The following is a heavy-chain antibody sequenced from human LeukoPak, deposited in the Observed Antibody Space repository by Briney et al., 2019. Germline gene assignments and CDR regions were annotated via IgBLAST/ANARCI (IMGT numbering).Heavy chain of an antibody. CDR3: ARVPRNYYYYMDV. CDR1: GGSISSSSYY. V-gene: IGHV4-39*07. CDR2: IYYSGST. J-gene: IGHJ6*03. Sequence: PSETLSLTCTVSGGSISSSSYYWGWIRQPPGKGLEWIGSIYYSGSTYYNPSLKSRVTISVDTSKNQFSLKLSSVTAADTAVYYCARVPRNYYYYMDVWGKGTTVTVSS.